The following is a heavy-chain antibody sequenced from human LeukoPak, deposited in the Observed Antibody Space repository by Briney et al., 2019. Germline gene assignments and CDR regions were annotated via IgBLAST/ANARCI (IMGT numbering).Heavy chain of an antibody. CDR3: ARTKYSSSWYAFVWGVDY. J-gene: IGHJ4*02. CDR2: ISAYNGNT. CDR1: GYTFTSYG. V-gene: IGHV1-18*01. D-gene: IGHD6-13*01. Sequence: GASVKVSCKASGYTFTSYGISWVRQAPGRGLEWMGWISAYNGNTNYAQKLQGRVTMTTDTSTSTAYMELRSLRSDDTAVYYCARTKYSSSWYAFVWGVDYWGKGTLVTVSS.